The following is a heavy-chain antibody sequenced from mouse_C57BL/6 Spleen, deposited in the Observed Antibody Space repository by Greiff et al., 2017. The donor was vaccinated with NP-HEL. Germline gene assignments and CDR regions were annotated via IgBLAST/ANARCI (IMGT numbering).Heavy chain of an antibody. CDR2: IYPSDSYT. V-gene: IGHV1-50*01. CDR1: GYTFTSYW. D-gene: IGHD2-4*01. Sequence: QVQLKQPGAELVKPGASVKLSCKASGYTFTSYWMQWVKQRPGQGLEWIGEIYPSDSYTNYNQKFKGQATLTVDTSSSTAYMQLSSLTSEDSAVYYCARSIDYECMDYWGQGTSVTVSS. J-gene: IGHJ4*01. CDR3: ARSIDYECMDY.